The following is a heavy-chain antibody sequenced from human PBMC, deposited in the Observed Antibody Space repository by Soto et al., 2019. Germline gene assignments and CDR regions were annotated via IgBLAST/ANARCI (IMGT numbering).Heavy chain of an antibody. CDR3: AKDLSDSSSWYIYY. V-gene: IGHV3-23*01. CDR1: GFTFSSYA. Sequence: PGGSLRLSCAASGFTFSSYAMGWGRQAPGKGLEWVSAISGSGGSTYYADSVKGRFTISRDNSKNTLYLQMNSLRAEDTAVYYCAKDLSDSSSWYIYYWGQGTLVTVSS. D-gene: IGHD6-13*01. CDR2: ISGSGGST. J-gene: IGHJ4*02.